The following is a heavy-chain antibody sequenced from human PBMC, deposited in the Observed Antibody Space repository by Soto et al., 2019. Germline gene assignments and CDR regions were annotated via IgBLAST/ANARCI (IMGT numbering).Heavy chain of an antibody. CDR1: GYTFTSYG. J-gene: IGHJ6*02. Sequence: ASVKVSCKASGYTFTSYGISWVRQAPGQGLEWMGWISAYNGNTNYAQKLQGRVTMTTDTSTSTAYMELRSLRSDDTAVYYCAKYGDYERGNYNYSGMDVWGQGTTVTVSS. CDR2: ISAYNGNT. CDR3: AKYGDYERGNYNYSGMDV. D-gene: IGHD4-17*01. V-gene: IGHV1-18*01.